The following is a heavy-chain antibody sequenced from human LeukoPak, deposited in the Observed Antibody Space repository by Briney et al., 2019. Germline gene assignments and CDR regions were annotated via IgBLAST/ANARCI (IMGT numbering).Heavy chain of an antibody. CDR1: GFTFSSYG. D-gene: IGHD7-27*01. V-gene: IGHV3-30*02. Sequence: PGGSLRLSCAASGFTFSSYGMHWVRQAPGKGLEWVAFIRYDGSNKYYADSVKGRFTISRDNSKNTLYLQMNSLRAEDTAVYYCATETGGIDPFDYWGQGTLVTVSS. CDR2: IRYDGSNK. J-gene: IGHJ4*02. CDR3: ATETGGIDPFDY.